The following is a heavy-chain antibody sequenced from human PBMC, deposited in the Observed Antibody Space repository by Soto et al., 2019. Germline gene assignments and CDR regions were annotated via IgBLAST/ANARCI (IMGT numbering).Heavy chain of an antibody. CDR1: GFTFSSYG. D-gene: IGHD6-19*01. CDR3: ARDFGSGWRPDAFDI. V-gene: IGHV3-30*03. Sequence: GGSLRLSCAASGFTFSSYGMHWVRQAPGKGLEWVAVISYDGSNKYYADSVKGRFTISRDNSKNTLYLQMNSLRAEDTAVYYCARDFGSGWRPDAFDIWGQGTMVTVSS. CDR2: ISYDGSNK. J-gene: IGHJ3*02.